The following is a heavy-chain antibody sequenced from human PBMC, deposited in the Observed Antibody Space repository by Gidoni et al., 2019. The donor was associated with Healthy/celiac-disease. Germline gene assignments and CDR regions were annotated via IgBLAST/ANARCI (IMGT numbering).Heavy chain of an antibody. Sequence: EVQLVESGGGLVQPGGSLRLSCAASGLTFSDRSLSWGRQAPGRGPGWISYISRNSGTIFGTSSVKDRFTISRYNANNPLYLQMNSHRDEETAVYYCVKDSGMYYGSGNWFDSWGQGTMVTVSS. J-gene: IGHJ5*01. CDR2: ISRNSGTI. CDR1: GLTFSDRS. V-gene: IGHV3-48*02. CDR3: VKDSGMYYGSGNWFDS. D-gene: IGHD3-10*01.